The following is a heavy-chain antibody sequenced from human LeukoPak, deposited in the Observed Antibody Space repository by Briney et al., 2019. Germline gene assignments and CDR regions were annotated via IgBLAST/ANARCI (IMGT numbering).Heavy chain of an antibody. V-gene: IGHV4-59*08. CDR3: VRHGIEDPGRVLFDY. CDR1: GGSINTHY. CDR2: MKFPDTI. J-gene: IGHJ4*02. D-gene: IGHD1-26*01. Sequence: SETLSLTCTVSGGSINTHYWSWVRQPPGKRLEWIAYMKFPDTIDYNPSLWSRVTISLDSSENQFSLKLTSVTAADTAIYYCVRHGIEDPGRVLFDYWGRGTLVAVSS.